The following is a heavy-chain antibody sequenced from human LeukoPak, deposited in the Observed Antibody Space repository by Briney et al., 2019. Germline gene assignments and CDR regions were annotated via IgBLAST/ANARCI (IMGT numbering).Heavy chain of an antibody. CDR3: ARLAYCSNDVCYSNYYYSMDV. Sequence: GESLTLSCTGSGYTFSSYWIGWVRQMPGKGLEWMGIIYPDDSDTRYSPSFQGQVTISADKSISTAYLQWSSLKASDTAMYYCARLAYCSNDVCYSNYYYSMDVWGKGTTVTVSS. J-gene: IGHJ6*03. V-gene: IGHV5-51*01. D-gene: IGHD2-8*01. CDR2: IYPDDSDT. CDR1: GYTFSSYW.